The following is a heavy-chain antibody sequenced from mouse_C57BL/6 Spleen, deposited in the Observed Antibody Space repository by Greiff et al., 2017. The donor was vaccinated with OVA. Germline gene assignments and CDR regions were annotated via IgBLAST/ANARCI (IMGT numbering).Heavy chain of an antibody. CDR3: ARSDGYSAWFAY. Sequence: QVQLQQPGAELVRPGSSVKLSCKASGYTFTSYWMHWVKQRPIQGLEWIGNIDPSDSETHYNQKFKDKATLTVDKSSSTAYMQLSSLTSEDSAFYYCARSDGYSAWFAYWGQGTLVTVSA. V-gene: IGHV1-52*01. CDR2: IDPSDSET. CDR1: GYTFTSYW. D-gene: IGHD2-3*01. J-gene: IGHJ3*01.